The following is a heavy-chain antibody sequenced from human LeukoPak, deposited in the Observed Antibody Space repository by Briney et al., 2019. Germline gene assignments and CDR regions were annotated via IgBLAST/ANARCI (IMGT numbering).Heavy chain of an antibody. D-gene: IGHD4-17*01. CDR2: IYYSGST. CDR3: ARAAYGDSHFQH. CDR1: GGSISSYY. V-gene: IGHV4-59*01. Sequence: PSETLSLTCTVSGGSISSYYWSWIRQPPGKGLEWIGYIYYSGSTTYNPSLKSRVTISVDTSKNQFSLKLSSVTAADTAVYYCARAAYGDSHFQHWGQGTLVTVSS. J-gene: IGHJ1*01.